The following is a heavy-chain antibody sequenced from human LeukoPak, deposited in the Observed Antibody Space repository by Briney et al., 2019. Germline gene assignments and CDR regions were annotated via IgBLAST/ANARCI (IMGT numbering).Heavy chain of an antibody. CDR3: GRVLKLGWGRFFGF. Sequence: ESLKISCKGSGYNFADYWTGWVRHVPGKGLEWVGIIYPGESDARYSPSFEDQVTISVDTSISSTFLQWNSLKASDSAMYYCGRVLKLGWGRFFGFWGQGTLVIVSS. D-gene: IGHD3-3*01. J-gene: IGHJ4*02. CDR2: IYPGESDA. CDR1: GYNFADYW. V-gene: IGHV5-51*01.